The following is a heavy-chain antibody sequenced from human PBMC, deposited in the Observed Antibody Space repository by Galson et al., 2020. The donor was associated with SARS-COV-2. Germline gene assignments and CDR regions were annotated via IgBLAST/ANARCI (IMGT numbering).Heavy chain of an antibody. CDR2: ISSSSSSI. CDR3: ARDGTAYQWLVSDGWFDP. CDR1: GSTFSSYS. D-gene: IGHD6-19*01. Sequence: GESLKISCPASGSTFSSYSMNWVRQAPGKGLEWVSSISSSSSSIYYADSVKGRFTISRDNAKNSLYLQMNSLRAEDTAVYYCARDGTAYQWLVSDGWFDPWGQGTLVTVSS. J-gene: IGHJ5*02. V-gene: IGHV3-21*01.